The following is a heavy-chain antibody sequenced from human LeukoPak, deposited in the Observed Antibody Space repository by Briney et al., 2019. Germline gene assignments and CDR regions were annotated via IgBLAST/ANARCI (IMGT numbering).Heavy chain of an antibody. CDR3: ARQTQLLWFGELMNYFDY. D-gene: IGHD3-10*01. V-gene: IGHV4-39*01. CDR2: IYYSGST. J-gene: IGHJ4*02. Sequence: SETLSLTCTVSGGSISSSSYYWGWIRQPPGKGLEWIGSIYYSGSTYYNPSLKSRVTISVDTSKNQFSLKLSSVTAADTAVYYRARQTQLLWFGELMNYFDYWGQGTLVTVSS. CDR1: GGSISSSSYY.